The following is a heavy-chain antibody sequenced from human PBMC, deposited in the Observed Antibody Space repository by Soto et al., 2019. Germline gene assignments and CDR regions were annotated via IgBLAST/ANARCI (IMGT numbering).Heavy chain of an antibody. CDR3: AKAGATHYYDSSGYYYGMDV. V-gene: IGHV3-23*01. D-gene: IGHD3-22*01. CDR1: GFTFSSYA. Sequence: PGGSLRLSCAASGFTFSSYAMSWVRQAPGKGLEWVSAISGSGGSTYYADSVKGRFTISRDNSKNTLYLQMNSLRAEDTAVYYCAKAGATHYYDSSGYYYGMDVWGQGTTVTV. J-gene: IGHJ6*02. CDR2: ISGSGGST.